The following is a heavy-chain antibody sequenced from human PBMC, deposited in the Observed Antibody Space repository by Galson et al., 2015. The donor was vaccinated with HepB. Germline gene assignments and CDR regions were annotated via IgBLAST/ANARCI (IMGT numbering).Heavy chain of an antibody. D-gene: IGHD2-2*01. V-gene: IGHV3-15*01. CDR1: GFTFSNAW. CDR2: IKSKTDGGTT. CDR3: TTGLGYCSSTSCYSYYYYYGMDV. Sequence: SLRLSCAASGFTFSNAWMSWVRQAPGKGLEWVGRIKSKTDGGTTDYAAPVKGRFTISRDDSKNTLYLQMNSLKTEDTAVYYCTTGLGYCSSTSCYSYYYYYGMDVWGQGTTVTVSS. J-gene: IGHJ6*02.